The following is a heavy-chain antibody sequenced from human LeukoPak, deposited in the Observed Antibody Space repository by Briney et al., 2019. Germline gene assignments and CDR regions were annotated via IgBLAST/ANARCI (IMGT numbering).Heavy chain of an antibody. J-gene: IGHJ4*02. D-gene: IGHD3-22*01. CDR3: AKDYYDSSGPDY. Sequence: GTSLRLSCAASGFTFSFYGIHWVRQAPGKGLEWVAVISDDGSTKYYSDSVKGRFTVSRDNSKDTLYLQMNSLRAEDTAVYYCAKDYYDSSGPDYWGQGTLVTVSS. V-gene: IGHV3-30*18. CDR2: ISDDGSTK. CDR1: GFTFSFYG.